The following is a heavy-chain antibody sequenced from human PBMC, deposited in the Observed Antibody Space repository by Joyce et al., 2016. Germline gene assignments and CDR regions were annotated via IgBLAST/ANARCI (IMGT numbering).Heavy chain of an antibody. D-gene: IGHD5-12*01. CDR1: GFSLSTRGVG. J-gene: IGHJ4*02. Sequence: QITLKESGPTLVKPTQTLTLTCAFSGFSLSTRGVGVGWIRQPPGKALEWLARIYWDDDKRYSPSLKSRLTITKDTSRNQVVLTMTNMDPVDTATYYCAHRPNSGYDPSAFDFWGQGTLVTVSS. V-gene: IGHV2-5*02. CDR2: IYWDDDK. CDR3: AHRPNSGYDPSAFDF.